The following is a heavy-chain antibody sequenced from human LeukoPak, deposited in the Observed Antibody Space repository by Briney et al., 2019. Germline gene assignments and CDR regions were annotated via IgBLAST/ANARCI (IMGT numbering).Heavy chain of an antibody. V-gene: IGHV3-43*01. Sequence: GGSLRLSCAASGFIFEDYTMHWVRQVPGKTLEWVSLVNWHGTTYYADSLKGRFTISRDNSKNSLYLQMDSLRIEGTAFYYCAKDLTYESSGSVIDNWGLGTLVTVSS. CDR2: VNWHGTT. CDR3: AKDLTYESSGSVIDN. D-gene: IGHD3-22*01. CDR1: GFIFEDYT. J-gene: IGHJ4*02.